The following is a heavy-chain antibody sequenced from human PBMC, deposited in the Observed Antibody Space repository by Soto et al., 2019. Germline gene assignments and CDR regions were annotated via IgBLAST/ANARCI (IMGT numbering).Heavy chain of an antibody. CDR3: ARETGWGLGY. V-gene: IGHV4-4*02. CDR1: GDSINSNYC. D-gene: IGHD6-19*01. J-gene: IGHJ4*02. CDR2: IYYSGGT. Sequence: QVQLQESGPGLVRPSGTLSLTCAVSGDSINSNYCWTWVRQPPGKGLEWIAEIYYSGGTSYNPSLKSRVTISMDKSKNQFSLNLTSVTAADTAMYYCARETGWGLGYWGQGTLVTVSS.